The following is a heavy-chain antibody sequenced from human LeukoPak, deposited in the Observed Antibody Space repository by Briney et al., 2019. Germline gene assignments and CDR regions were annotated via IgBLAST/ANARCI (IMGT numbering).Heavy chain of an antibody. J-gene: IGHJ5*02. V-gene: IGHV1-2*04. D-gene: IGHD3-22*01. CDR2: INPNSGGT. CDR1: GYTFRDYY. CDR3: ARDLISDSSGYYYAPDNWFDP. Sequence: ASVKVSCKASGYTFRDYYMHWVRQAPGQGLEWMGWINPNSGGTNYAQKFQGWVTMTRDTSISTAYMELSRLRSDDTAVYYCARDLISDSSGYYYAPDNWFDPWGQGTLVTVSS.